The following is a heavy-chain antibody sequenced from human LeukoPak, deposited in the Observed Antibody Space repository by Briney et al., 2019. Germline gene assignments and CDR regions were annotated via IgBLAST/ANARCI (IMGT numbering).Heavy chain of an antibody. V-gene: IGHV3-21*06. Sequence: GGSLRLSCAASGFIFSNYGMSWVRQAPGKGLEWVSSISFSSTHIYYADSIQGRFTISRDNAENSLYLQMNSLRAEDTAVYYCARDRSYYDSGSHQGFDDWGQGTLVTVSS. J-gene: IGHJ4*02. CDR1: GFIFSNYG. D-gene: IGHD3-10*01. CDR3: ARDRSYYDSGSHQGFDD. CDR2: ISFSSTHI.